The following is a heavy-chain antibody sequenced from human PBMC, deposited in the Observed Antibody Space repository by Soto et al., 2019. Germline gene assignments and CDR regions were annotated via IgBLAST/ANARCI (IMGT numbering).Heavy chain of an antibody. D-gene: IGHD2-21*02. CDR2: MNPNSGNT. V-gene: IGHV1-8*01. Sequence: ASVKVSCKASGYTFTSYDINWVRQATGQGLEWMGWMNPNSGNTGYAQKFQGRVTITADESTSTAYMELSSLRSEDTAVYYCARSYCGGDCYHYFDYWGQGTLVTVSS. J-gene: IGHJ4*02. CDR3: ARSYCGGDCYHYFDY. CDR1: GYTFTSYD.